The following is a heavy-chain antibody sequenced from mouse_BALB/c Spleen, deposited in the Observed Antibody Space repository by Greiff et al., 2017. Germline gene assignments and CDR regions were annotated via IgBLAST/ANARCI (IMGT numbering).Heavy chain of an antibody. J-gene: IGHJ2*01. CDR1: GYSFTGYF. CDR3: ARRRYEEEFDY. D-gene: IGHD2-14*01. CDR2: INPNNGGT. V-gene: IGHV1-20*01. Sequence: SGPELVKPGASVKISCKASGYSFTGYFMNWVMQSHGKSLEWIGRINPNNGGTIYNQKFKGKATLTVDKSSSTAYMELRSLTSEDTAVYYCARRRYEEEFDYWGQGTTLTVSS.